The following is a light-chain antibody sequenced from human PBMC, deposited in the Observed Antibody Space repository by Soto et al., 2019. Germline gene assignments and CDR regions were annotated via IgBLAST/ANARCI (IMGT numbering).Light chain of an antibody. CDR3: QQSNSFPYT. J-gene: IGKJ2*01. CDR2: AAS. Sequence: DIQVTQSPSSVSASVGDRVTITCRATRDISRWVAWYQQKPGKAPKLVIYAASNLQSGVPSRFSGSGSGTDFTLTINSLQPDDFATYYCQQSNSFPYTFGQGTKLEI. V-gene: IGKV1-12*01. CDR1: RDISRW.